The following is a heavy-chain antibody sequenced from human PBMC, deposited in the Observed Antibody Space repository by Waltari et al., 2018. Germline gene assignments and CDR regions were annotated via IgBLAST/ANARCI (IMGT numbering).Heavy chain of an antibody. J-gene: IGHJ5*02. CDR2: IYHSGST. D-gene: IGHD3-10*01. CDR3: ARGYYGSGNWFDP. Sequence: QVQLQESGPGLVKPSGTLSLTCAVSGGSISSSNWWSWVRQPPGKGLEWIGEIYHSGSTNYKPSLKMRVTISVDKSKNQFALKLSLVTAADTAVYYCARGYYGSGNWFDPWGQGTLVTVSS. V-gene: IGHV4-4*02. CDR1: GGSISSSNW.